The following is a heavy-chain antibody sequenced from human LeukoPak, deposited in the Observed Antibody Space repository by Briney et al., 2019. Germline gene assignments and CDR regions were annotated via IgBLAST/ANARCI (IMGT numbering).Heavy chain of an antibody. D-gene: IGHD3-22*01. J-gene: IGHJ4*02. V-gene: IGHV1-58*01. Sequence: GASGKVSCKASGFTFTSSAVQWVRQARGQRLEWIGWIVVGSGNTNYAQKFQERVTITRDMSTSTAYMELSSLRSEDTAVYYCAAFPDSGVVVITDGQTSYFFEYWGQGTLVTVSS. CDR2: IVVGSGNT. CDR3: AAFPDSGVVVITDGQTSYFFEY. CDR1: GFTFTSSA.